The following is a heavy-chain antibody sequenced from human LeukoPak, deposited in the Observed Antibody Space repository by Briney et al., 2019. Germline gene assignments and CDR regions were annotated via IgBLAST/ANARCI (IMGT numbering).Heavy chain of an antibody. CDR3: ARDAVAARGGQTH. D-gene: IGHD6-6*01. CDR1: GFTFSSYE. Sequence: PGGSLRLSCAASGFTFSSYEMNWVRQAPGKGLEWVSYISSSGSTIYYADSVKGRFTISRDNAKNSLYLQMNSLRAEDTAVYYCARDAVAARGGQTHWGQGTLVTVSS. V-gene: IGHV3-48*03. J-gene: IGHJ4*02. CDR2: ISSSGSTI.